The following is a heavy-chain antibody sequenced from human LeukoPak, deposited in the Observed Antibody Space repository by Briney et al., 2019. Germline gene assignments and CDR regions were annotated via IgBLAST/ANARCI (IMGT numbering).Heavy chain of an antibody. D-gene: IGHD3-10*01. J-gene: IGHJ4*02. CDR2: INPNSGGT. CDR1: GYTFIGYY. V-gene: IGHV1-2*02. CDR3: ARGGFYYYASGSTTDY. Sequence: APVKVSCKASGYTFIGYYMHWVRQAPGQGLEWMGWINPNSGGTNYAQKFQGRVTMTKDTSISTAYMELSSLRSDDTAVYYCARGGFYYYASGSTTDYWGQGTLVTVSS.